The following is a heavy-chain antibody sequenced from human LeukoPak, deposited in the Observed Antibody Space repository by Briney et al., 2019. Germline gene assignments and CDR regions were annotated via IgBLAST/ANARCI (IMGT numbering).Heavy chain of an antibody. J-gene: IGHJ3*01. D-gene: IGHD3-10*01. CDR2: ISPDNGGT. CDR3: ARELGRNAFDV. V-gene: IGHV1-2*02. Sequence: GASVKVSFKASGYTFSHNHMYWIRQAPGQGLECMGWISPDNGGTNYAQKFQGRLTMTGYTSISTGYMELSSLTSDDTAIYFCARELGRNAFDVWGQGTLVTVSS. CDR1: GYTFSHNH.